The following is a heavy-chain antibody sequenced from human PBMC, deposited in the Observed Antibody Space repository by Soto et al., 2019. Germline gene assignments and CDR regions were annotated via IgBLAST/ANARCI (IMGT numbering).Heavy chain of an antibody. CDR1: GGSIITSGYY. CDR2: INYSGST. CDR3: ARLVWSIAHYGMDV. Sequence: SETLSLTCTVSGGSIITSGYYWGWIRQPPGKGLEWIGTINYSGSTYYNPSLKSRVTISVDTSKNQFPLKLSSVSAADTAVYYCARLVWSIAHYGMDVWGQGTTVTVSS. J-gene: IGHJ6*02. D-gene: IGHD6-13*01. V-gene: IGHV4-39*01.